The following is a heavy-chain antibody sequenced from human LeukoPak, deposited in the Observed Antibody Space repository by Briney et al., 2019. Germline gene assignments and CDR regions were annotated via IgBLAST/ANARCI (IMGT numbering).Heavy chain of an antibody. CDR1: GLTFSSYA. CDR2: ISGSGGRT. CDR3: AKYSSPLDY. D-gene: IGHD6-13*01. J-gene: IGHJ4*02. V-gene: IGHV3-23*01. Sequence: GGSLRLSCTASGLTFSSYAMSWVRQAPGKGLEWVSAISGSGGRTYYADSVKGRLTISRDNSNNTLYLQMNSLRAEDTAVYYCAKYSSPLDYWGQGTLVTVSS.